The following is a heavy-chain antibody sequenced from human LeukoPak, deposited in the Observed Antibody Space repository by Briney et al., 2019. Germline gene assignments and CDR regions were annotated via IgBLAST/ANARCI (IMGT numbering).Heavy chain of an antibody. CDR2: IYYSGST. J-gene: IGHJ3*02. CDR1: GGSISSSSYY. CDR3: ARANYYDTSGYSRGAFDI. Sequence: SETLSLTCTVSGGSISSSSYYWGWIRQPPGKGLEWIGSIYYSGSTYNNPALNSRVPISVDTSKNQFSLKLSSVTAADTAFYYCARANYYDTSGYSRGAFDIWGQGTMVTVSS. D-gene: IGHD3-22*01. V-gene: IGHV4-39*07.